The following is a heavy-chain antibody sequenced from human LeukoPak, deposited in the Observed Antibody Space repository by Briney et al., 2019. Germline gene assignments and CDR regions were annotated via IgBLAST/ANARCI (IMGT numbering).Heavy chain of an antibody. CDR2: IIPILGIA. J-gene: IGHJ4*02. D-gene: IGHD3-22*01. Sequence: SVKVSCKASGGTFSSYAISWVRQAPGQGLEWMGRIIPILGIANSAQKFQGRVTITADKSTSTAYMELSSLRSEDTAVYYCANSYYYDSSGYYLEYWGQGTLVTVSS. CDR3: ANSYYYDSSGYYLEY. V-gene: IGHV1-69*04. CDR1: GGTFSSYA.